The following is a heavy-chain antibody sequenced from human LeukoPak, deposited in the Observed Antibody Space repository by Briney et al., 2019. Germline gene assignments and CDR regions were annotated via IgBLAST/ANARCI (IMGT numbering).Heavy chain of an antibody. J-gene: IGHJ4*02. CDR1: GFTFSSYW. Sequence: GGSPRLSCAASGFTFSSYWMSWVRRAPGKGLEWVANIKQDGSEKYYVDSVKGRFTISRDNAKNSLYLQMNSLRAEDTAVYYCARRYYDSSGYFDYWGQGTLVTVSS. CDR3: ARRYYDSSGYFDY. D-gene: IGHD3-22*01. CDR2: IKQDGSEK. V-gene: IGHV3-7*01.